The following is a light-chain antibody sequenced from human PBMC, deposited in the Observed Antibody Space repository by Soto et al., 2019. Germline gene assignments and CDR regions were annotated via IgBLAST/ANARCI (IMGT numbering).Light chain of an antibody. CDR1: QSVSSN. CDR3: QQYSNWPPWT. V-gene: IGKV3-15*01. Sequence: EIVMTQSPATLSLSPGERATLSCRASQSVSSNLAWYQQKPGQAPRLLIYGASTRATGIPARFSGSGSGTEFILTINRLQSEDFAVYYCQQYSNWPPWTFGQGTKVEIK. CDR2: GAS. J-gene: IGKJ1*01.